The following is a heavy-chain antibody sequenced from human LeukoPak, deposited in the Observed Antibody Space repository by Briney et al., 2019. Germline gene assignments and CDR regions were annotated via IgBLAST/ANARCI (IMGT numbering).Heavy chain of an antibody. Sequence: KSGGSLRLSCAASGFTFSSYGMRWVRQAPGKGLEWVSSITSSSTYIYYADSVRGRFTISRDNAKNSLYLQMNSLRAEDTAVYFCARDPYSGNYGAYYYYYMDVWGKGTTVTISS. CDR3: ARDPYSGNYGAYYYYYMDV. J-gene: IGHJ6*03. CDR2: ITSSSTYI. D-gene: IGHD1-26*01. V-gene: IGHV3-21*01. CDR1: GFTFSSYG.